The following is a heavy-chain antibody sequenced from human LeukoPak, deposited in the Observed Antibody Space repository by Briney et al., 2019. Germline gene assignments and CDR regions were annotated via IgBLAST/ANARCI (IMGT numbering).Heavy chain of an antibody. CDR1: GGSISISNW. Sequence: KPSETLSLTCAVSGGSISISNWWSWVRQPPGKGLEWIGEIYHSGSTNYNPSLKSRVTISVDKSKNQFSLKLSSVTAADTAVYYCARVSLIVVVPAAMSYYYGMDVWGQGTTVTVSS. D-gene: IGHD2-2*01. J-gene: IGHJ6*02. CDR3: ARVSLIVVVPAAMSYYYGMDV. CDR2: IYHSGST. V-gene: IGHV4-4*02.